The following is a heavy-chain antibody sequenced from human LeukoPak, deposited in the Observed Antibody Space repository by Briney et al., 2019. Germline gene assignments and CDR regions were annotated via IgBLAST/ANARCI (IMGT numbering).Heavy chain of an antibody. Sequence: GASVKVSCKASGYTFTSYDINWVRQATGQGLEWMGWMNPNSGNTGYAQKFQGRVTITADKSTSTAYMELSSLRSEDTAVYYCARGRITMIVVVTNDAFDIWGQGTMVTVSS. CDR1: GYTFTSYD. V-gene: IGHV1-8*01. J-gene: IGHJ3*02. CDR2: MNPNSGNT. D-gene: IGHD3-22*01. CDR3: ARGRITMIVVVTNDAFDI.